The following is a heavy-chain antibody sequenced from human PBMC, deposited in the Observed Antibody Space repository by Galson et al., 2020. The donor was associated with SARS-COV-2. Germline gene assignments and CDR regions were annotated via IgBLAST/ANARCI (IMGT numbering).Heavy chain of an antibody. CDR2: IWYDGSNK. V-gene: IGHV3-33*01. D-gene: IGHD6-19*01. CDR3: ARDDYSSGWFVDY. Sequence: GGSLRLSCAASGFTFSSYGMHWVRQAPGKGREGVAVIWYDGSNKNYADSVKGRFTISRDNSKNTLYLQMNSLRAEDTAVDYCARDDYSSGWFVDYWGQGTLVTVSS. CDR1: GFTFSSYG. J-gene: IGHJ4*02.